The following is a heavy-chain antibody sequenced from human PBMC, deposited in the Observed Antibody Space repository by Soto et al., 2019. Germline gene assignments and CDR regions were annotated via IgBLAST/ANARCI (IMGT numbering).Heavy chain of an antibody. CDR3: ARQDVGVSQYHYYGMDV. CDR2: IYPADSET. Sequence: GESLKISCKGSGYTFTTYWIAWVRQMPGKGLEWMGIIYPADSETRYSPSFQGQVTISADKSISTAYLQWSRLRASDSAMYYCARQDVGVSQYHYYGMDVWGQGTTVTVSS. J-gene: IGHJ6*02. V-gene: IGHV5-51*01. D-gene: IGHD2-8*01. CDR1: GYTFTTYW.